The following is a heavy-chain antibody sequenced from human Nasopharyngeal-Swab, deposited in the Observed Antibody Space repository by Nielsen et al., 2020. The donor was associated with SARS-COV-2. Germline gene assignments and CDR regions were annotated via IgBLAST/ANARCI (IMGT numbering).Heavy chain of an antibody. CDR3: ARLSREIEYSSSLYYYYYYMDV. CDR2: ISAYNGNT. J-gene: IGHJ6*03. D-gene: IGHD6-6*01. V-gene: IGHV1-18*01. Sequence: WVRQDPGQGLEWMGWISAYNGNTNYAQKLQGRVTMTTDTSTSTADMELRILRSDETAVYYCARLSREIEYSSSLYYYYYYMDVWVKGTTVTVSS.